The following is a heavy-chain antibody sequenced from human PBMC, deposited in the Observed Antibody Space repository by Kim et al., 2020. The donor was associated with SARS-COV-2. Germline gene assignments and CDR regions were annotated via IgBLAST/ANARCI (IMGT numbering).Heavy chain of an antibody. J-gene: IGHJ4*02. Sequence: SETLSLTCTVSGYSISSGYYWGWIRQPPGKGLEWIGSIYHSGSTYYNPSLKSRVTISVDTSKNQFSLKLSSVTAADTAVYYCARVISSGWYRKGAGIDYWGQGTLVTVSS. CDR2: IYHSGST. CDR3: ARVISSGWYRKGAGIDY. CDR1: GYSISSGYY. V-gene: IGHV4-38-2*02. D-gene: IGHD6-19*01.